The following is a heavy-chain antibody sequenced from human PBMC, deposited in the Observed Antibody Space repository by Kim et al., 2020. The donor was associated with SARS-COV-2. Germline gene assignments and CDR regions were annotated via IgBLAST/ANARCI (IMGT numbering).Heavy chain of an antibody. CDR1: GGTFSSYA. V-gene: IGHV1-69*13. CDR2: IIPIFGTA. Sequence: SVKVSRKASGGTFSSYAMSWVRQAPGQGLEWMGGIIPIFGTANYAQKFQGRVTITADESTSTAYMELSSLRSEDTAVYYCARWGENSDYYDSSGPDAFDIWGQGTMVTVSS. CDR3: ARWGENSDYYDSSGPDAFDI. D-gene: IGHD3-22*01. J-gene: IGHJ3*02.